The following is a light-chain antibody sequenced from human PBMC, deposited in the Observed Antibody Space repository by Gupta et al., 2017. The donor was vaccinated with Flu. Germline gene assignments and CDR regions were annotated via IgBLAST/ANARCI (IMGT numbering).Light chain of an antibody. CDR1: ALPNQY. CDR3: QSADSRSAYYV. V-gene: IGLV3-25*03. CDR2: KDT. Sequence: SYELSNPPPLSVSPGQTARTTGLDDALPNQYAYWYQQKPGQAPVLLIYKDTVRPSGVPGRFSGSNSGTTVTLTISGVQAEDEADYCCQSADSRSAYYVFGTGTKVTVL. J-gene: IGLJ1*01.